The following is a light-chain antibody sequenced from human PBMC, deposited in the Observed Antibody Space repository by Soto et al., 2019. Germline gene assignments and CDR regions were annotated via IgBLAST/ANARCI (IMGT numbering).Light chain of an antibody. CDR2: GAS. V-gene: IGKV3-15*01. Sequence: VMTQSPATLSVSPGERATLSCRASQSVSSNLAWYQQKPGQAPRLLIYGASTRATGIPARFSGSGSGTEFTLTISSLQSEDFAVYYCQQYNNWPPWAFGQRTKVAIK. CDR1: QSVSSN. CDR3: QQYNNWPPWA. J-gene: IGKJ1*01.